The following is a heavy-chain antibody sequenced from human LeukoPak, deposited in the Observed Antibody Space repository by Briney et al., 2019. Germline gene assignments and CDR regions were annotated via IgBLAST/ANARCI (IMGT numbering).Heavy chain of an antibody. CDR1: GGSFSGYY. V-gene: IGHV4-34*01. Sequence: HSETLSLTCAVYGGSFSGYYWSWIRQPPGKGLEWIGKINHSGSTNYNPSLKSRVTISVDTSKGQFSLKLSSVTAADTAVYYCAGYHAYGVTTPPLGYWGQGTLVTVSS. CDR3: AGYHAYGVTTPPLGY. J-gene: IGHJ4*02. CDR2: INHSGST. D-gene: IGHD4-17*01.